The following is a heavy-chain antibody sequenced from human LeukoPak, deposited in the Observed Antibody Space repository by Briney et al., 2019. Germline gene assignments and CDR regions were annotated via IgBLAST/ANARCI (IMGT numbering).Heavy chain of an antibody. CDR3: ARVEMEIYYFDY. J-gene: IGHJ4*02. CDR2: IIPMFGTT. Sequence: GASMKVSCKASGGTFSSYSISWVRQAPGQGLEWMGVIIPMFGTTTYAQRFQGRVTITADKSTSTAYMELSSLRSEDTAVYYCARVEMEIYYFDYWGQGTLVTVSS. D-gene: IGHD5-24*01. V-gene: IGHV1-69*06. CDR1: GGTFSSYS.